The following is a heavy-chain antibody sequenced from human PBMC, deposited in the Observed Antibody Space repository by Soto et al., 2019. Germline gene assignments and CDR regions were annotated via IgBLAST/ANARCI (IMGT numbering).Heavy chain of an antibody. D-gene: IGHD2-8*02. V-gene: IGHV4-4*02. CDR1: GGSINSSNW. J-gene: IGHJ3*02. CDR3: ASYHENTGPYHPPGTFEI. CDR2: IYRSGTT. Sequence: PSETLSLTCAVSGGSINSSNWWSWVRQPPNKGLEWIGEIYRSGTTNYDPSLNTRVSISVDESNNHFSLKLTSVTAWDTAIYYFASYHENTGPYHPPGTFEIWVRRTMGTASS.